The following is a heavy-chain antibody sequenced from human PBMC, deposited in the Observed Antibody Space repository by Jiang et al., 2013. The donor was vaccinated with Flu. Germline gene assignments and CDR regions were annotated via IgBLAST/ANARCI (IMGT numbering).Heavy chain of an antibody. D-gene: IGHD2-2*01. CDR3: ARRLGYCTTTTCYAGVDF. CDR1: GYNFTNYW. CDR2: IDPSDSYT. Sequence: PGESLRISCKGSGYNFTNYWISWVRQMPGRGLEWMGRIDPSDSYTTYSPSFQGFVTISADKSITTAYLQWSSLKASDTAMYYCARRLGYCTTTTCYAGVDFRGQGTLVTVSS. V-gene: IGHV5-10-1*01. J-gene: IGHJ1*01.